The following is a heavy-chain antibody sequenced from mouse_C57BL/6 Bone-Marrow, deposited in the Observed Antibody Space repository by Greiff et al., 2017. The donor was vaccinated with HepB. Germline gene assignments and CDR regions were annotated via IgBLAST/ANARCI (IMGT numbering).Heavy chain of an antibody. Sequence: VKLSCKASGYTFTSYWMDWVKQRPGQGLEWIGNIYPSDSETHYNQKFKDKATLTVDKSSSTAYMQLSSLTSEDSAVYYCAMVSWFAYWGQGTLVTVSA. CDR3: AMVSWFAY. CDR2: IYPSDSET. CDR1: GYTFTSYW. V-gene: IGHV1-61*01. D-gene: IGHD2-2*01. J-gene: IGHJ3*01.